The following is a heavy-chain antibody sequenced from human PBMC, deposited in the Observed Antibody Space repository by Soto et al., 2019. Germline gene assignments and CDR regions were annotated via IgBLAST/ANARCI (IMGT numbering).Heavy chain of an antibody. D-gene: IGHD3-10*02. V-gene: IGHV3-74*01. CDR2: INRDANDI. Sequence: EVPLVESGGGLVQPGGSLRLSCEASRGAFGDYWMHWVRQAPGKGLVWVSRINRDANDIIYADSVKGRFTASRDNAKNMVFLQMNSLRVEDTAVYSCARDVPHKWFDSWGHGTLVTVSS. CDR1: RGAFGDYW. CDR3: ARDVPHKWFDS. J-gene: IGHJ5*01.